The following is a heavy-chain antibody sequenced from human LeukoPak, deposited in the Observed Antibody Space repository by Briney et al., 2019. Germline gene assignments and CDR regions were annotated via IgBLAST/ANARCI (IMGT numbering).Heavy chain of an antibody. J-gene: IGHJ4*02. Sequence: LSETLSLTCTVSGGSISSYHWSWIRQPPGKGLEWIGYIYYSGSTNYNPSLKSRVTISLDTSKNQFSLKVSSVTAADTAVYYCARHSSGYLSYFDYWGQGTLVPVSS. V-gene: IGHV4-59*08. CDR1: GGSISSYH. CDR2: IYYSGST. D-gene: IGHD3-22*01. CDR3: ARHSSGYLSYFDY.